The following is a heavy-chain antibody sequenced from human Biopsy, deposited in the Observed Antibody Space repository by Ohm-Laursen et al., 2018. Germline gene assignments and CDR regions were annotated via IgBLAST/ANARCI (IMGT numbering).Heavy chain of an antibody. Sequence: SDTLSLTCTVSGGSIGSFFWSWIRQPPGKGLEWMGYIYYSGSTNYNPSLRSRVTISVDRSKNQFSLELSSVTAADTAVYYCARVGAGAPSIDYFDYWGQGALVTVSS. CDR3: ARVGAGAPSIDYFDY. CDR2: IYYSGST. CDR1: GGSIGSFF. J-gene: IGHJ4*02. V-gene: IGHV4-59*07. D-gene: IGHD1-26*01.